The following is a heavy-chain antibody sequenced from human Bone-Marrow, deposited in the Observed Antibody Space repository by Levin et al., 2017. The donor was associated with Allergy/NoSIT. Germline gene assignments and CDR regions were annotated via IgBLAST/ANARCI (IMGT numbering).Heavy chain of an antibody. Sequence: PGGSLRLSCAASGFAFDDYVMHWVRLAPGKGLEWISFITWAGGDTYYADSVQGRFTISRDNGKKSLYLEMNSLRPEDTALYYCVKDIMSGSFGSFDLWGQGTMVTVAS. D-gene: IGHD1-26*01. CDR3: VKDIMSGSFGSFDL. J-gene: IGHJ3*01. CDR1: GFAFDDYV. CDR2: ITWAGGDT. V-gene: IGHV3-43D*04.